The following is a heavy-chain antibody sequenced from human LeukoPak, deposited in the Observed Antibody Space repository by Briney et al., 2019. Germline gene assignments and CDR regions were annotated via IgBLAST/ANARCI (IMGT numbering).Heavy chain of an antibody. D-gene: IGHD7-27*01. CDR1: GGSISSSSYY. Sequence: PSETLSLTCTVSGGSISSSSYYWSWIRQPAGKGLEWIGRIYTSGSTNYNPSLKSRVTISVDTSKNQFSLKLSSVTAADTAVYFCARGFRGDNFDYWGQGTLVTVSS. V-gene: IGHV4-61*02. J-gene: IGHJ4*02. CDR2: IYTSGST. CDR3: ARGFRGDNFDY.